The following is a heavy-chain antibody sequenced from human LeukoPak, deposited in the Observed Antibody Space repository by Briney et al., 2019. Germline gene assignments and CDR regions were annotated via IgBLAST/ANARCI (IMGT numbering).Heavy chain of an antibody. CDR3: ARDYPGPSSSSTGAFDY. Sequence: GGSLRLSCSASGFTFTSYSMNWVRQAPGKGLEWVSSISNRGDYIYYADSVKGRFTISRDNAKNSLYLQMDSLRAEDTAVYYCARDYPGPSSSSTGAFDYWGQGTLVTVSS. D-gene: IGHD6-6*01. CDR2: ISNRGDYI. CDR1: GFTFTSYS. V-gene: IGHV3-21*01. J-gene: IGHJ4*02.